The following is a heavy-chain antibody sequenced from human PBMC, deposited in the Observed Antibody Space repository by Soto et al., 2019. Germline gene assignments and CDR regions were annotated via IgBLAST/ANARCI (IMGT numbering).Heavy chain of an antibody. CDR1: GGSVSSASYY. D-gene: IGHD3-10*01. CDR3: ATLITMVRGWGYAFDI. CDR2: IYYSGST. V-gene: IGHV4-61*01. J-gene: IGHJ3*02. Sequence: SETLSLTCTVSGGSVSSASYYWSWIRQPPGKALEWIGFIYYSGSTNYNPSLKSRVTISLDTSKNQFSLKLSSVTAADTAVYYCATLITMVRGWGYAFDIWGQGTMVTVSS.